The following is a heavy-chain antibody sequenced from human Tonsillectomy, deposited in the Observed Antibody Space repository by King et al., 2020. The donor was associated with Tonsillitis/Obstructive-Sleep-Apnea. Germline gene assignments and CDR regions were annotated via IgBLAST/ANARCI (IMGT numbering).Heavy chain of an antibody. CDR3: ARGKTYFYGSGSTPTDAFDI. J-gene: IGHJ3*02. CDR1: GGSISSGGYY. CDR2: IYYSGST. V-gene: IGHV4-31*03. D-gene: IGHD3-10*01. Sequence: QLQESGPGLVKPSQTLSLTCTVSGGSISSGGYYWSWIRQHPGKGLEWIGYIYYSGSTDYNPSLKSRVTISVDTSKNQFSLKLSSVTAAETAVYYCARGKTYFYGSGSTPTDAFDIWGQGTMVTVSS.